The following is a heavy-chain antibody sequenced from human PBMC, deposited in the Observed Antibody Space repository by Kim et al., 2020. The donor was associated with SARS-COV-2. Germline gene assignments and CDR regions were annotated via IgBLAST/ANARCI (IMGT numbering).Heavy chain of an antibody. V-gene: IGHV1-69*13. D-gene: IGHD2-2*01. CDR1: GGTFSSYA. CDR3: ATQKHCSSTSCQGYYYYYGMDV. Sequence: SVKVSCKASGGTFSSYAISWVRQAPGQGLEWMGGIIPIFGTANYAQKFQGRVTITADESTSTAYMELSSLRSEDTAVYYCATQKHCSSTSCQGYYYYYGMDVWGQGTTVTVSS. CDR2: IIPIFGTA. J-gene: IGHJ6*02.